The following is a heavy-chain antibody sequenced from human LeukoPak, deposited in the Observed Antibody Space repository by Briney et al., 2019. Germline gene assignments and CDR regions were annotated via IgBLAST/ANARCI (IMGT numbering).Heavy chain of an antibody. V-gene: IGHV1-2*02. D-gene: IGHD5-24*01. CDR1: GYTFTGYY. CDR2: TNPNSGGT. J-gene: IGHJ5*02. CDR3: ARVEMATVLWFDP. Sequence: ASVKVSCKASGYTFTGYYMHWVRQAPGQGLEWMGWTNPNSGGTNYAQKFQGRVTMTRDTSISTAYMELSRLRSDDTAVYYCARVEMATVLWFDPWGQGTLVTVSS.